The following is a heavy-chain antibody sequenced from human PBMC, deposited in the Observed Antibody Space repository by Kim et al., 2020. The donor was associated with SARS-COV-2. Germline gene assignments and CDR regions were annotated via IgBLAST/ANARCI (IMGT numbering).Heavy chain of an antibody. D-gene: IGHD6-13*01. V-gene: IGHV3-21*01. CDR1: GFTFSTYS. Sequence: GGSLRLSCAASGFTFSTYSMDWVRQAPGKGLEWVSSISSSSSYIYYGDSVKGRFTISRDNAKNSLYLQMNSRRAEDTAVYYCARDRREYSSSGGHYYYYYGMDVWGQGTTVTVSS. J-gene: IGHJ6*02. CDR2: ISSSSSYI. CDR3: ARDRREYSSSGGHYYYYYGMDV.